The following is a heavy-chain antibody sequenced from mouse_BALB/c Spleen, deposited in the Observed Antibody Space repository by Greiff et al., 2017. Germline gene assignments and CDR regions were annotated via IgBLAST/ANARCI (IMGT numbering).Heavy chain of an antibody. J-gene: IGHJ2*01. CDR2: ISSGSSTI. CDR3: ARDYYGSSYGYFDY. V-gene: IGHV5-17*02. CDR1: GFTFSSFG. D-gene: IGHD1-1*01. Sequence: DVMLVESGGGLVQPGGSRKLSCAASGFTFSSFGMHWVRQAPEKGLEWVAYISSGSSTIYYADTVKGRFTISRDNPKNTLFLQMTSLRSEDTAMYYCARDYYGSSYGYFDYWGQGTTLTVSS.